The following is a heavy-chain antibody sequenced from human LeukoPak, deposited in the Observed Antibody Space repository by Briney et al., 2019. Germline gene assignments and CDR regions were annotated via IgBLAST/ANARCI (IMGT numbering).Heavy chain of an antibody. V-gene: IGHV3-21*01. CDR1: GFTFSSYS. CDR2: INNSSSYI. J-gene: IGHJ4*02. Sequence: GGSLRLSCAASGFTFSSYSMNWVRQAPGKGLEWVSSINNSSSYIYYADSVKGRFTISRDNAKNSLYLQMNSLRAEDTAVYFCAITVITDYWGQGTLVTVSS. CDR3: AITVITDY. D-gene: IGHD4-17*01.